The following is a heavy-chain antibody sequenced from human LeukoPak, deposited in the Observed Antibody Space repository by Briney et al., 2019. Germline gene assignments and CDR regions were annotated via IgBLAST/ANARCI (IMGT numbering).Heavy chain of an antibody. Sequence: SVKVSCKASGGTFSSYAISWVRQAPGQGLEWMGGIIPIFGTANYAQKFQGRVTITADESTSTAYMELSSLRSEDTAVYYCAKLSSGYYYGYDYWGQGTLVTVSS. CDR2: IIPIFGTA. CDR3: AKLSSGYYYGYDY. J-gene: IGHJ4*02. V-gene: IGHV1-69*13. CDR1: GGTFSSYA. D-gene: IGHD3-22*01.